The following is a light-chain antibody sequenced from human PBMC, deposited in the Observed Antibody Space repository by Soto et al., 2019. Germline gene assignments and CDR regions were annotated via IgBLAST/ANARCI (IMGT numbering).Light chain of an antibody. J-gene: IGKJ4*01. CDR3: HQRSNWPHT. Sequence: DIVLTQSPASLSLSPGERATLTCRASQSVSSYLAWYQQKPGQAPRLLIYAASNRATGVPARFSGSGSGTEFTLTISSLEPEDFAVYYCHQRSNWPHTFGGGTKVDIK. V-gene: IGKV3-11*01. CDR1: QSVSSY. CDR2: AAS.